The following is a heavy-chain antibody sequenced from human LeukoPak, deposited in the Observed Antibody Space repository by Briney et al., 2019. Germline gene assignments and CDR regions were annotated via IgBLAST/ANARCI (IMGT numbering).Heavy chain of an antibody. CDR1: GRSMSSHY. Sequence: SETLSLTCTVYGRSMSSHYWSWIRQPPGKGLEWIGYIYYSGSTNYNPSLKSRVTISVDTSKNQFSLKLSSVTAADTAVYYCARDRGVGYCSSTSCYGAFDIWGQGTMVTVSS. D-gene: IGHD2-2*01. J-gene: IGHJ3*02. CDR2: IYYSGST. V-gene: IGHV4-59*11. CDR3: ARDRGVGYCSSTSCYGAFDI.